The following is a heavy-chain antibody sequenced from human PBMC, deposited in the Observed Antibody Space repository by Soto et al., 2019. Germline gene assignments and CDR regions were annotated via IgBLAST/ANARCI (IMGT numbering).Heavy chain of an antibody. J-gene: IGHJ4*02. CDR3: AKAYFVWSSEQAYYFDY. V-gene: IGHV3-23*01. Sequence: EVQLLDSGGGLVQPGGSLRLSCAASGFTFSNYAMTWVRQGPGKGLEWVSGISGSGGRSYYADSVKGRFTISRDNSKSTLYLQMNSLRAEDTAVYYCAKAYFVWSSEQAYYFDYWGQGDLVTVSS. CDR1: GFTFSNYA. CDR2: ISGSGGRS. D-gene: IGHD3-16*01.